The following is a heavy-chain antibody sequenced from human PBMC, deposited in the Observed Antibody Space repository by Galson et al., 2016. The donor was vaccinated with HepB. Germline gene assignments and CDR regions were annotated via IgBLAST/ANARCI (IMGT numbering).Heavy chain of an antibody. CDR2: IFWKSGNT. D-gene: IGHD3-10*01. Sequence: SLRLSCAVSGLTLDDPAIHWVRQAPGKGLEWVSGIFWKSGNTGYADSLKGRFTISGDYARNSLYLEMNSLRTEDTALYYCTRDILAGGADVWGQGTTVTVSS. CDR1: GLTLDDPA. CDR3: TRDILAGGADV. V-gene: IGHV3-9*01. J-gene: IGHJ6*02.